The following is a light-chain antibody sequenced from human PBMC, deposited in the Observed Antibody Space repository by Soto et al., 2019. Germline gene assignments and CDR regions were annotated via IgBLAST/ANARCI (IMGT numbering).Light chain of an antibody. CDR2: EVK. J-gene: IGLJ2*01. CDR3: TSYTSSNTVI. Sequence: QSALTQPPSVSGSPGQSVTISCTGTSSDVGAYNRVSWYQQPPGTVPKLMIYEVKVRPSGVPDRFSGSKSGNTASLTISGLQAEDEGDYYCTSYTSSNTVIFGGGTKVTVL. V-gene: IGLV2-18*02. CDR1: SSDVGAYNR.